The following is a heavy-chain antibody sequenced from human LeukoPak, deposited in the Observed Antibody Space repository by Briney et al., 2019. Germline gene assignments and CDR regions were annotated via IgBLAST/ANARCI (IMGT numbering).Heavy chain of an antibody. J-gene: IGHJ5*02. V-gene: IGHV4-4*07. CDR3: ARGKYSGSGSAWFDP. CDR1: GASISSYF. Sequence: SEILSLTCTVSGASISSYFWSWIRQPAGKGLEWIWRIYTSGGTNYNPSLTSRVTMSLDTSKNQFSLKLSSVTAADTAVYYCARGKYSGSGSAWFDPWGQGTLVTVSS. CDR2: IYTSGGT. D-gene: IGHD3-10*01.